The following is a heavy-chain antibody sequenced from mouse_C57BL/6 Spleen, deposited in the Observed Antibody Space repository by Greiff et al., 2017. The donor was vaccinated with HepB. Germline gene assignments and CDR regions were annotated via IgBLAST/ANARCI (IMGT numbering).Heavy chain of an antibody. CDR3: ARTVVGPYAMDY. J-gene: IGHJ4*01. CDR1: GYTFTSYW. D-gene: IGHD1-1*01. V-gene: IGHV1-69*01. CDR2: IDPSDSYT. Sequence: QVQLQHPGAELVMPGASVKLSCKASGYTFTSYWMHWVKQRPGQGLEWIGEIDPSDSYTNYNQKFKGKSTLTVDKSSSTAYMQLSSLTSEDSAVYYCARTVVGPYAMDYWGQGTSVTVSS.